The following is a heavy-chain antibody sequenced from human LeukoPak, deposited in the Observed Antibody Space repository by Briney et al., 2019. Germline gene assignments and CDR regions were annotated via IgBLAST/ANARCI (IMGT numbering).Heavy chain of an antibody. D-gene: IGHD2-2*02. CDR3: ARDLGYCSSTSCHSRFDP. Sequence: APVKVSCKASGYTFTSYDINWVRQATGQGLEWMGWMNPNSGNTGYAQKFQGRVTMTRNTSISTAYMELSSLRSEDTAVYYCARDLGYCSSTSCHSRFDPWGQGTLVTVSS. V-gene: IGHV1-8*01. CDR1: GYTFTSYD. CDR2: MNPNSGNT. J-gene: IGHJ5*02.